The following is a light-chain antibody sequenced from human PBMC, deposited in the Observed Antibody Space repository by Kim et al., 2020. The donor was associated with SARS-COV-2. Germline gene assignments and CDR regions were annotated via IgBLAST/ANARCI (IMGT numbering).Light chain of an antibody. CDR2: VVN. J-gene: IGLJ2*01. Sequence: QSVLTQPPSASGSPGQSVTISCTGTSSDVGAYDYVSWYQQHPGKAPKLMTYVVNKRPSGVPDRFSGSKSGNTASLTISGLQAEDEADYYCSSYAGITNIVIFGGGTQLTVL. CDR1: SSDVGAYDY. CDR3: SSYAGITNIVI. V-gene: IGLV2-8*01.